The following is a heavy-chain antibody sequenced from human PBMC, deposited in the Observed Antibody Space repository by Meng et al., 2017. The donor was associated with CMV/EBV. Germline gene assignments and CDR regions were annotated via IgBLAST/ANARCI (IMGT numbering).Heavy chain of an antibody. CDR2: IKQDGSEK. V-gene: IGHV3-7*01. J-gene: IGHJ6*02. CDR3: ARDRDGETYYDFWSGCSHYGMDV. D-gene: IGHD3-3*01. CDR1: GFTFSSYW. Sequence: GGSLRLSCAASGFTFSSYWMSWVRQAPGKGLEWVANIKQDGSEKYYVDSVKGRFTISRDNAKNSLYLQMNSLSAEDTAVYYCARDRDGETYYDFWSGCSHYGMDVWGQGTTVTVSS.